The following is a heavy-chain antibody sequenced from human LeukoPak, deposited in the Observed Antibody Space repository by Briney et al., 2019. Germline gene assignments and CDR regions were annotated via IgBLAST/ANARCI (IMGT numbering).Heavy chain of an antibody. Sequence: ASVKVSCKASGYTFTSYYMHWVRQAPGQGLEWMGIINPSGGSTSYAQKFQGRVTMTRDMSTSTVYMELSSLRSADTAVYYCARRGWNNWFDPWGQGTLVTASS. CDR3: ARRGWNNWFDP. CDR1: GYTFTSYY. V-gene: IGHV1-46*01. CDR2: INPSGGST. D-gene: IGHD3-10*01. J-gene: IGHJ5*02.